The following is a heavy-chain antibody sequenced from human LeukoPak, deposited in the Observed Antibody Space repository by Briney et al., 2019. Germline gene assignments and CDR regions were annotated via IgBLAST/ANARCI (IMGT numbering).Heavy chain of an antibody. V-gene: IGHV4-39*07. CDR3: AREALDYYDSSGSIDY. CDR1: GGSISSSSYY. J-gene: IGHJ4*02. Sequence: SGTLSLTCTVSGGSISSSSYYWGWIRQPPGKGLEWIGSIYYSGSTYYNPSLKSRVTISVDTSKNQFSLKLSSVTAADTAVYYCAREALDYYDSSGSIDYWGQGTLVTVSS. CDR2: IYYSGST. D-gene: IGHD3-22*01.